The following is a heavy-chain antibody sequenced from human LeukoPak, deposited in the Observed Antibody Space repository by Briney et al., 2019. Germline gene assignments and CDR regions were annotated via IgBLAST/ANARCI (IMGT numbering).Heavy chain of an antibody. V-gene: IGHV3-7*01. CDR1: GFTFSAYW. CDR2: IREDGSEK. D-gene: IGHD6-13*01. CDR3: TRTGYRSNWYVPN. J-gene: IGHJ4*02. Sequence: GGSLRLSCAGSGFTFSAYWMSWVRQAPGKGLEWVATIREDGSEKYYVDSVKGRFTISRDNAKNSLYLQMNSLRAEDTAVYYCTRTGYRSNWYVPNWGQGTLVTVSS.